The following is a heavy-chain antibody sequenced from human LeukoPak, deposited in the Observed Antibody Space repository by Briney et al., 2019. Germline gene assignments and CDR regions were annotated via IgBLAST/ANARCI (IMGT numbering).Heavy chain of an antibody. Sequence: PSETLSLTCTVSGASISSSPYYWGWIRQPPGKGLEWIGSIDNSGTTHYNPSLKSRVIITVDISKNQFSLELISVTAADTAVYYCARLYRDGSYYYYYMDVWGKGTTVTVS. CDR3: ARLYRDGSYYYYYMDV. J-gene: IGHJ6*03. CDR2: IDNSGTT. D-gene: IGHD2-2*02. V-gene: IGHV4-39*01. CDR1: GASISSSPYY.